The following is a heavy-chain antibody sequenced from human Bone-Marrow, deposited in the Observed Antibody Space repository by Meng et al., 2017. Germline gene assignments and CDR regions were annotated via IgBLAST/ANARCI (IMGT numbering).Heavy chain of an antibody. D-gene: IGHD6-25*01. CDR3: ARDEDISAAGKLFGDY. V-gene: IGHV1-2*02. CDR2: INPKSGDT. CDR1: GYTFTSYD. Sequence: ASVKVSCKASGYTFTSYDINWVRQATGQGLEWMGWINPKSGDTHYAQKFQARVTMTGDTSISTAYMELSGLRSDDTAMYYCARDEDISAAGKLFGDYWGQGTLVTVSS. J-gene: IGHJ4*02.